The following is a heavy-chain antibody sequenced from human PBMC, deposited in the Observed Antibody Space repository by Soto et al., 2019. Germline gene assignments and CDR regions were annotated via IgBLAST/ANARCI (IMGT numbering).Heavy chain of an antibody. J-gene: IGHJ4*02. V-gene: IGHV3-23*01. D-gene: IGHD6-19*01. CDR3: AKTTEEVAGTVYGY. CDR1: GFTFSNDA. CDR2: IGGGGGST. Sequence: EVQLLESGGGWVQPGWSLRLSCAALGFTFSNDAMGWVRQAPGTWLKGVSAIGGGGGSTCSADSVKGRFTISRDNSKNTLYLPMTSLRAEDTAVYYCAKTTEEVAGTVYGYWGQGALVTVSS.